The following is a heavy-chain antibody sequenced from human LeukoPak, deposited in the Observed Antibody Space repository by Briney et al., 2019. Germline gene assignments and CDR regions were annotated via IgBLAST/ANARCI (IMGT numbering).Heavy chain of an antibody. J-gene: IGHJ4*02. V-gene: IGHV1-69*13. CDR3: AREPPPFGELSEGYYFDY. CDR1: GGTFSSYA. D-gene: IGHD3-10*01. Sequence: ASVKVSCKASGGTFSSYAISWVRQAPGQGPEWMGGIIPIFGTANYAQKFRGRVTITADESTSTAYMELSSLRSEDTAVYYCAREPPPFGELSEGYYFDYWGQGTLVTVSS. CDR2: IIPIFGTA.